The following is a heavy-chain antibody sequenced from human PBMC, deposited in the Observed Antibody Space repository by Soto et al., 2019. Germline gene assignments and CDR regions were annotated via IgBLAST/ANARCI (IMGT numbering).Heavy chain of an antibody. V-gene: IGHV4-4*02. CDR1: GSSISSSNW. D-gene: IGHD4-17*01. CDR2: IYHSGST. CDR3: ARRRSDYGDYSTDY. J-gene: IGHJ4*02. Sequence: SETLSLTCAVSGSSISSSNWWSWVRQPPGKGLEWIGEIYHSGSTNCNPSLETRVTISVDKSKNQFSLKLSSVTAADTAVYYCARRRSDYGDYSTDYWGQGALVTVSS.